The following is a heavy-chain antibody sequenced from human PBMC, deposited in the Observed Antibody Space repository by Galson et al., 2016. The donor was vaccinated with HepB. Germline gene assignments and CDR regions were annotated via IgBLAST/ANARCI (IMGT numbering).Heavy chain of an antibody. CDR2: IWTDGSNK. J-gene: IGHJ4*02. Sequence: SLRLSCAASAFTFSNYGMHWVRQAPGKGLEWVAGIWTDGSNKYYGDSVKGRFTISRDNSKNTLYLQMNSLRAEDTAGYYCAKGKGGVWSYYFDYWGQGTLVTVSS. CDR3: AKGKGGVWSYYFDY. D-gene: IGHD6-19*01. CDR1: AFTFSNYG. V-gene: IGHV3-33*06.